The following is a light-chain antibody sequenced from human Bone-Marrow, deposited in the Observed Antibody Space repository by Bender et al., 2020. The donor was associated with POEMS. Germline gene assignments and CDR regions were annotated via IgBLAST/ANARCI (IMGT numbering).Light chain of an antibody. J-gene: IGLJ1*01. CDR2: DVS. CDR3: CSYTTSSTFV. V-gene: IGLV2-14*03. CDR1: SSDVGGYKY. Sequence: QYALTQPASVSGSPGQSITISCTGTSSDVGGYKYVSWYQQHPGKVPKLMIYDVSNRPSGVSDRFSGSKSGNTASLTISGLQAEDEADYHCCSYTTSSTFVFGGGTKVSVL.